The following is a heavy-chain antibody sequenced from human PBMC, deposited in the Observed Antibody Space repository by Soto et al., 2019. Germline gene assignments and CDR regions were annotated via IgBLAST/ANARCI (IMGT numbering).Heavy chain of an antibody. Sequence: SGPTLVNPTQTLTLTCTVSGFSLSGTGMRVTWIRQPPGKALEWLARIDWEDTKLYSTSLKARLSISKDTSKNQVVLTMTNMDPADTATYYCARAFYGMDVWGPGTTVTVSS. CDR1: GFSLSGTGMR. J-gene: IGHJ6*02. V-gene: IGHV2-70*04. CDR2: IDWEDTK. CDR3: ARAFYGMDV.